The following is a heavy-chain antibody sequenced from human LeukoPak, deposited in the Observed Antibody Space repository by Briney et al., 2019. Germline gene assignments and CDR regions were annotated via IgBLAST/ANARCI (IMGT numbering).Heavy chain of an antibody. CDR2: INWNGGGT. D-gene: IGHD1-26*01. J-gene: IGHJ6*02. CDR1: RFTFKDYG. CDR3: AKHMRATNTYSFFGLDV. V-gene: IGHV3-9*01. Sequence: GGSLRLSCAATRFTFKDYGMHWVRQPPGKGREWGSSINWNGGGTDYADSLKGRFTLSRDNAKNSLYLQLSSLRREDTGLYYCAKHMRATNTYSFFGLDVWGQGTTVTVSS.